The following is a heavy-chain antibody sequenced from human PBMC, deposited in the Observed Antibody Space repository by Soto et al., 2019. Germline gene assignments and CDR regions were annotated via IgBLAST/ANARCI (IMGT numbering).Heavy chain of an antibody. CDR3: AMTNCSSTSCYSFGFDY. V-gene: IGHV3-23*01. D-gene: IGHD2-2*02. J-gene: IGHJ4*02. CDR1: GFTFSSYA. Sequence: WVSLRLSCAASGFTFSSYAMSWVRQAPGKGLEWVSAISGSGGSTYYADSVKGRFTISRDNSKNTLYLQMNSLRAEDTAVYYCAMTNCSSTSCYSFGFDYWGQGTLVTVSS. CDR2: ISGSGGST.